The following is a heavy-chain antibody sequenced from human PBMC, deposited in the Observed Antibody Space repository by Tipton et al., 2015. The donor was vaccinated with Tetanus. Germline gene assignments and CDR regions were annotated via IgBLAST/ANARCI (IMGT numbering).Heavy chain of an antibody. Sequence: SLRLSCAASGFTFSDYYMSWIRQAPGKGLEWVSYMSSSGSTINYADSVKGRLTISRDNAKNSLFLQMNSLRVEDTAVYYCARCSGGACYRGNHYYYGMDVWGQGTTVTVSS. J-gene: IGHJ6*02. CDR3: ARCSGGACYRGNHYYYGMDV. CDR1: GFTFSDYY. CDR2: MSSSGSTI. V-gene: IGHV3-11*04. D-gene: IGHD2-15*01.